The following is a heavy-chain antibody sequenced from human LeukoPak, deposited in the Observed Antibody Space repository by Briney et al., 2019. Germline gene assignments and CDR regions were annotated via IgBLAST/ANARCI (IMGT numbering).Heavy chain of an antibody. CDR2: INHSGST. CDR1: GGSFSGYY. J-gene: IGHJ6*03. CDR3: ARRRITMVRSYYMDV. V-gene: IGHV4-34*01. D-gene: IGHD3-10*01. Sequence: SETLSLTCAVYGGSFSGYYWSWIRQPPGKGLEWIGEINHSGSTNYNPSLKSRVTISVDTSKNQFSLKLSSVAAADTAVYYCARRRITMVRSYYMDVWGKGTTVTTSS.